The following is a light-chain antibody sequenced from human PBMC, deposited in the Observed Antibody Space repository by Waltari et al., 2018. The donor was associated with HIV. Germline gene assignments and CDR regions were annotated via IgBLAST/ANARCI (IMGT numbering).Light chain of an antibody. CDR1: QSVAGNH. CDR3: QQYGTSVT. Sequence: EIVLTQSPGTLSLSSGERVTLSCRASQSVAGNHLAWYQQRTGPAPRLLIYDTYRRATGIPDRFSGSGSGTDFTLTIGSLEPEDFAVYYCQQYGTSVTFGQGTRLEIK. CDR2: DTY. J-gene: IGKJ5*01. V-gene: IGKV3-20*01.